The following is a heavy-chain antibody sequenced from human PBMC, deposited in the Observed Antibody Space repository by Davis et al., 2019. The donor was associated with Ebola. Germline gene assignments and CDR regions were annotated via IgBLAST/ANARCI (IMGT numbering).Heavy chain of an antibody. V-gene: IGHV3-74*01. CDR2: IKSDGSSA. CDR1: GFTFSGHW. CDR3: GSPVVA. D-gene: IGHD2-15*01. J-gene: IGHJ4*02. Sequence: PGGSLRLSCAASGFTFSGHWMHWVRQAPGKGLVWVSQIKSDGSSATYADSVKGRFTISRDNAKHTLYLQMNRLRAEDTAVYYCGSPVVAWGQGTLVTVSS.